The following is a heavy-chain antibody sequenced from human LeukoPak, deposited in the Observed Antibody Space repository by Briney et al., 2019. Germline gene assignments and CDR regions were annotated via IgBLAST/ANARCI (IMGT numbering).Heavy chain of an antibody. J-gene: IGHJ5*02. CDR3: TRVGHGLGNSLGNWFDA. V-gene: IGHV1-18*01. CDR2: ISAYNGNT. Sequence: ASVKVSCKASGYIFTSYGISWVRQAPGQGLEWMGWISAYNGNTNYAQKLQGRVTMTTDTSTSTAYMELRSLRSDDTAVYYCTRVGHGLGNSLGNWFDAWGQGTLVTVSS. D-gene: IGHD4-23*01. CDR1: GYIFTSYG.